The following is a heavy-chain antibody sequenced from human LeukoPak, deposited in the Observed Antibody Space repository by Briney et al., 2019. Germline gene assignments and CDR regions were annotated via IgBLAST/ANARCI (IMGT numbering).Heavy chain of an antibody. J-gene: IGHJ4*02. CDR3: ARVKYYYDSSGYSPDVYYFDY. CDR1: GFTFSTYS. Sequence: GGCLRLSCAASGFTFSTYSMNWVRQAPGKGLEWVSSISTSSNYIYYADSVRGRFTISRDNAKNSLYLQMNSLRAEDTAVYYCARVKYYYDSSGYSPDVYYFDYWGQGTLVTVSS. CDR2: ISTSSNYI. D-gene: IGHD3-22*01. V-gene: IGHV3-21*04.